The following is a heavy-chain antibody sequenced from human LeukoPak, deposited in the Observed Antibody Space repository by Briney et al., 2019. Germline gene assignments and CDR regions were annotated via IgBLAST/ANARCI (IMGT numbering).Heavy chain of an antibody. D-gene: IGHD5-18*01. CDR2: MNPNSGNT. J-gene: IGHJ4*02. CDR3: ARDGGAAMASFDY. V-gene: IGHV1-8*01. CDR1: GYTFTSYD. Sequence: WASVKVSCKASGYTFTSYDINWERQATGQGLEWMGWMNPNSGNTGYAQKFQGRVTMTRNTSISTAYMELSSLRSEDTAVYYCARDGGAAMASFDYWGQGTLVTVSS.